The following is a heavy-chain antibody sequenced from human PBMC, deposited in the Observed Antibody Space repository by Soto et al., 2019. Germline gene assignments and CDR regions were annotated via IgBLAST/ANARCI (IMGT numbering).Heavy chain of an antibody. CDR3: ARDIRGYSRAFDY. V-gene: IGHV4-61*01. CDR1: GDSVTSDSYY. D-gene: IGHD5-18*01. Sequence: SETLSLTCTVSGDSVTSDSYYWTWIRQPPGKGLEWIGHIYSSGSTKYNPSLQSRVTISLDTSSNQFSLELTSVTAADTAIYYCARDIRGYSRAFDYWGQGTLVTV. CDR2: IYSSGST. J-gene: IGHJ4*02.